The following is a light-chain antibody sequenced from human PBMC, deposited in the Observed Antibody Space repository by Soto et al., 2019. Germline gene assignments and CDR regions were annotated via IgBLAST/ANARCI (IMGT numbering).Light chain of an antibody. CDR2: VAS. CDR3: QQLNSYPFT. Sequence: DIQLTQSPSFLSASVGDRVTITCRASQDITSYLAWYQQKPGKAPNLLISVASTFQSGVPSRFSGSGSGTEFTLTISSLQPEDFATCYCQQLNSYPFTFGPGTKVDIK. V-gene: IGKV1-9*01. J-gene: IGKJ3*01. CDR1: QDITSY.